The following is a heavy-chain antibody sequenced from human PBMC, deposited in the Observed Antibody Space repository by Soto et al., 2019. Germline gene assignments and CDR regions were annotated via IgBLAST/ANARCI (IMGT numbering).Heavy chain of an antibody. Sequence: GALSLSCAASGFTFNSHGMSWVRRAPGKGLEWVANIKQDGSEKYYVDSVKGRFTISRDNAKNSLYLQMNSLRAEDTAVYYCASARGNTVTTSYYFDYWGQGTLVTVSS. CDR2: IKQDGSEK. D-gene: IGHD4-17*01. CDR1: GFTFNSHG. CDR3: ASARGNTVTTSYYFDY. J-gene: IGHJ4*02. V-gene: IGHV3-7*01.